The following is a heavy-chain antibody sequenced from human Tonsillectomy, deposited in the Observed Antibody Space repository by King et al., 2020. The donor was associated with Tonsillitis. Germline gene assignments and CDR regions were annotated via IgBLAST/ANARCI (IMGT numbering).Heavy chain of an antibody. Sequence: VQLVESGAEVKKPGDSLKISCKGSGYNFNSYWLGWVRQMPGKGLEGMVIIYPDDSDTRYSPSFEGQVTISVDRSISTAYLQWSSLKASDTAIYYCAKSADKPMVADDALDIWGQGTMVTVSS. CDR2: IYPDDSDT. D-gene: IGHD2-15*01. CDR3: AKSADKPMVADDALDI. J-gene: IGHJ3*02. V-gene: IGHV5-51*01. CDR1: GYNFNSYW.